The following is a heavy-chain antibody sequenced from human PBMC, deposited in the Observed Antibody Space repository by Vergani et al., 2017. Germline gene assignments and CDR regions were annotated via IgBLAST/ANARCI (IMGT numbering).Heavy chain of an antibody. CDR3: ARDSCTLELRGVYWFDT. V-gene: IGHV4-61*02. CDR1: GGSITRGSFY. Sequence: QVQLHESCPGLVKPSQTLSLTCTVSGGSITRGSFYWSWIGQPAGKGLEWIGRIHSSGTTNYNPSLKSRVTLSVDTSKNQLSLGMTSVTAADTAVYYCARDSCTLELRGVYWFDTWGQGTLVSVSS. J-gene: IGHJ5*02. CDR2: IHSSGTT. D-gene: IGHD3-10*01.